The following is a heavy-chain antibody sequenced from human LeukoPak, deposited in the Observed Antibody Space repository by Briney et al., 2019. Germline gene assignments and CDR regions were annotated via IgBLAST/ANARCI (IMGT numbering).Heavy chain of an antibody. CDR1: GGSISSGGYY. CDR2: IYYSGST. D-gene: IGHD1-26*01. CDR3: AREEWELALNP. V-gene: IGHV4-61*08. J-gene: IGHJ5*02. Sequence: PSQTLSLTCTVSGGSISSGGYYWSWIRQHPGKGLEWIGYIYYSGSTNYNPSLKSRVTISVDTSKNQFSLKLSSVTAADTAVYYCAREEWELALNPWGQGTLVTVSS.